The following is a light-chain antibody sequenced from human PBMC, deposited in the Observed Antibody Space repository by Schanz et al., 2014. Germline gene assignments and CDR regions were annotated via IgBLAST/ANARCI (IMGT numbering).Light chain of an antibody. CDR2: EVS. J-gene: IGLJ3*02. CDR1: SSDVGAYNF. Sequence: QSVLTQPPSASGSPGQSVTISCTGTSSDVGAYNFVSWYEQHPGKAPKLMIYEVSQRPSGVPDRFSGSKSGNTASLTVSGLQAEDEADYHCCSYAGGYTVFGGGTKLTVL. CDR3: CSYAGGYTV. V-gene: IGLV2-8*01.